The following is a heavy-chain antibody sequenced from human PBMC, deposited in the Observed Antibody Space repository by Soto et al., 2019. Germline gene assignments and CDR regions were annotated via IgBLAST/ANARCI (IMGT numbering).Heavy chain of an antibody. CDR2: TSYDGNNR. V-gene: IGHV3-30-3*01. Sequence: CLSRSCAGSGFSFSSYVLSWVRQAPGRGLEWVAATSYDGNNRYYADSVKGRFIISRDNSKNTLDLEMETPRPEDTAVYYCAGVYYGGDSVNNFWGQGTPVTVSS. J-gene: IGHJ4*02. D-gene: IGHD2-21*02. CDR3: AGVYYGGDSVNNF. CDR1: GFSFSSYV.